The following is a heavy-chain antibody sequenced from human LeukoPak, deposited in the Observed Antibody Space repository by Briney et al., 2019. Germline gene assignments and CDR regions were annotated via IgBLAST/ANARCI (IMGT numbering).Heavy chain of an antibody. V-gene: IGHV4-39*01. CDR2: IYYSGST. CDR1: GFTFSSYA. CDR3: ARWELLGFDY. D-gene: IGHD1-26*01. J-gene: IGHJ4*02. Sequence: GSLRLSCAASGFTFSSYAMSWVRQPPGKGLEWIGSIYYSGSTYYNPSLKSRVTISVDTSKNQFSLKLSSVAAADTAVYYCARWELLGFDYWGQGTLVTVSS.